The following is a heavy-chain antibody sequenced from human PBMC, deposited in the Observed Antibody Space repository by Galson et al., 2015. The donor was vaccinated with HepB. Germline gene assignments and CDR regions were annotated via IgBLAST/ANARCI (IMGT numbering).Heavy chain of an antibody. J-gene: IGHJ4*02. CDR1: GFTFRSYA. V-gene: IGHV3-23*01. CDR3: AKDWGRIVVVIAISGYFDY. D-gene: IGHD2-21*01. Sequence: LRLSCAASGFTFRSYAMSWVRQAPGKGLEWVSAISGSGGSTYYADSVKGRFTISRDNSKNTLYLQMNSLRAEDTAVYYCAKDWGRIVVVIAISGYFDYWGQGTLVTVSS. CDR2: ISGSGGST.